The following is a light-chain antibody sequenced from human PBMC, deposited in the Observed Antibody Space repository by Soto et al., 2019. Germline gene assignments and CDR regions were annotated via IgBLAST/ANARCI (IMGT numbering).Light chain of an antibody. J-gene: IGKJ1*01. V-gene: IGKV1-5*03. CDR1: QSIRNW. CDR3: KQYNSHSET. CDR2: QAS. Sequence: DIQMTQSPSTLSASVGDRVTITCRASQSIRNWLAWDQQKPGKAPKLLIHQASTLQSGVPSRFSGSGSGTEFTLNISSLQPDDFATYSCKQYNSHSETFGQGTKVEVK.